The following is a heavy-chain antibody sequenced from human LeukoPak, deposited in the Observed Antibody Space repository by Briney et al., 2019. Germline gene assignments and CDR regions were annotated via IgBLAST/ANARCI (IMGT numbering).Heavy chain of an antibody. CDR2: IYYSGST. V-gene: IGHV4-39*07. J-gene: IGHJ4*02. CDR3: ARVQGYSYGYQFDY. CDR1: GGSISSSSYY. Sequence: SETLSLTCTVSGGSISSSSYYWGWTRQPPGKGLEWIGSIYYSGSTYYNPSLKSRVTISVDTSKNQFSLKLSSVTAADTAVYYCARVQGYSYGYQFDYWGQGTLVTVSS. D-gene: IGHD5-18*01.